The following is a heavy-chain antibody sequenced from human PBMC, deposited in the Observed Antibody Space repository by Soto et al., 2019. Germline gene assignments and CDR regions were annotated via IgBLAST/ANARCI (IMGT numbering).Heavy chain of an antibody. D-gene: IGHD2-15*01. V-gene: IGHV4-31*03. CDR2: IYYSGST. Sequence: LSLTFTVSGGSISSGGYYWSWIRQHPLKGLEWIGYIYYSGSTYYNPSLKSRVTISVDTSKNQFSLKLSSVTAADTAVYYCAREVVVAATPSSLFEYWGQGTLVIVSS. CDR3: AREVVVAATPSSLFEY. J-gene: IGHJ4*02. CDR1: GGSISSGGYY.